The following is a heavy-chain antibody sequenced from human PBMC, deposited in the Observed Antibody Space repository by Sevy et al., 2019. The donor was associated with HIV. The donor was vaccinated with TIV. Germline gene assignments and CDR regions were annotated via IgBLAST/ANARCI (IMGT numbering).Heavy chain of an antibody. CDR2: IGTAGDT. CDR1: GFTFSSYD. V-gene: IGHV3-13*01. J-gene: IGHJ6*02. Sequence: GGSQRLSCAASGFTFSSYDMHWVRQATGKGLEWVSAIGTAGDTYYPGSVKGRFTISRENAKNSLYLQMNSLRAGDTAVYYCARVRHYDSSGYSQGMDVWGQGTTVTVSS. D-gene: IGHD3-22*01. CDR3: ARVRHYDSSGYSQGMDV.